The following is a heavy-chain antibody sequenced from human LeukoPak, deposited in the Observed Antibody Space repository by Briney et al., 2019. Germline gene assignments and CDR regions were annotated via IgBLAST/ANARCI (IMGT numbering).Heavy chain of an antibody. V-gene: IGHV4-4*02. D-gene: IGHD1-1*01. CDR2: IHHSGRL. J-gene: IGHJ4*02. CDR3: ARGGDWKFDY. CDR1: GDSIGSNKW. Sequence: SEALSLTCAVSGDSIGSNKWWTWVRQPPGKGLEWIGEIHHSGRLNYSPSLKSRVTISVDKSKNHFSLNLNSITPADTAIYYCARGGDWKFDYWGQGALVTVSS.